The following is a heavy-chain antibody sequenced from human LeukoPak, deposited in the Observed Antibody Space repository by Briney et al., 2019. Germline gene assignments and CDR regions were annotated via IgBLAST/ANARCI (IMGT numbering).Heavy chain of an antibody. CDR3: ARDPNYYYPSYYYDS. CDR2: IGGRTFRGTT. J-gene: IGHJ4*02. D-gene: IGHD4/OR15-4a*01. Sequence: GGSLRLSCTTSGFTFDDYPMNWFRQAPGKGLEWVGFIGGRTFRGTTQYAASLKGRFTISRDDSKSTAYLQMISLKIEDTGVYYCARDPNYYYPSYYYDSWGLGTLVTVSS. CDR1: GFTFDDYP. V-gene: IGHV3-49*03.